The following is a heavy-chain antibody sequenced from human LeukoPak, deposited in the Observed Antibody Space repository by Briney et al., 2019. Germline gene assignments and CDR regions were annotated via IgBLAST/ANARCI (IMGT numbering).Heavy chain of an antibody. Sequence: GRSLRLSCAASGFTFSSYGMHWVRQAPGKGLEWVAVIWYDGSNKYYADSVKGRFTISRDNSKNTLYLQMNSLRAEDTAVYYCARYSGYPLYYFDYWGQGTLVTVSS. CDR3: ARYSGYPLYYFDY. D-gene: IGHD5-12*01. CDR1: GFTFSSYG. J-gene: IGHJ4*02. CDR2: IWYDGSNK. V-gene: IGHV3-33*01.